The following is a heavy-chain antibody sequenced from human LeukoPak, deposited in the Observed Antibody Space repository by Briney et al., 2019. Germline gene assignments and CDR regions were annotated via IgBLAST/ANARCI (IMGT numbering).Heavy chain of an antibody. CDR3: SRESGPYSPFGH. D-gene: IGHD1-26*01. Sequence: EPSETLSLTCGVYGGSITTTNYWSWVRQSPGRGLEWIGEITVSGYTGFNPSLRGRVTMSLDESKNHLSLTLTSVTAADTAIYCCSRESGPYSPFGHWGQGILVTVTT. CDR1: GGSITTTNY. V-gene: IGHV4-4*01. J-gene: IGHJ4*02. CDR2: ITVSGYT.